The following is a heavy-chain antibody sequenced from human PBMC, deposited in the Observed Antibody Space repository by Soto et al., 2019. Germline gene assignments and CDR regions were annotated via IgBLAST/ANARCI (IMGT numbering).Heavy chain of an antibody. CDR1: GGSISSGGYY. CDR3: GGGGVWGSYRLYYFDY. CDR2: IYYSGST. Sequence: QVQLQESGPGLVKPSQTLSLTCTVSGGSISSGGYYWSWIRQHPGKGLEWIGYIYYSGSTYYNPSLKGRVTIAVDPSKNQFSRKRSSVTAADTAVYYGGGGGVWGSYRLYYFDYWGQGTLVTVSS. V-gene: IGHV4-31*03. J-gene: IGHJ4*02. D-gene: IGHD3-16*02.